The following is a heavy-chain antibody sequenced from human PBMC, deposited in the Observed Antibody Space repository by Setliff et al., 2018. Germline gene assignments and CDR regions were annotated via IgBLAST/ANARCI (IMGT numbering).Heavy chain of an antibody. CDR3: ATKDYDTSGYYRPFGF. CDR2: FNPEDDEI. V-gene: IGHV1-24*01. Sequence: ASVKVSCKVSGSTLTELTMYWVRQAPGKGLEWMGSFNPEDDEILYAQKFLGRVTMTEDTSTDSDYMELSSLRSEDTAVYYCATKDYDTSGYYRPFGFWGQGTLVTVSS. J-gene: IGHJ4*01. D-gene: IGHD3-22*01. CDR1: GSTLTELT.